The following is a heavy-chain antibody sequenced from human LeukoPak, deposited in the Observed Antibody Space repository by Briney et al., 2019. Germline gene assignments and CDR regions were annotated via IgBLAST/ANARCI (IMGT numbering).Heavy chain of an antibody. J-gene: IGHJ4*02. Sequence: SQTLSLTCATSGDSVSSNSAAWNWIRQSPSRGLEWLGRTYYRSKWYNDYAVSVKSRITINPDTSKNQFSLQLNSVTPEDTAVYYCAREADYVWGSSQFDYWGQGTLVTVSS. CDR1: GDSVSSNSAA. CDR2: TYYRSKWYN. D-gene: IGHD3-16*01. CDR3: AREADYVWGSSQFDY. V-gene: IGHV6-1*01.